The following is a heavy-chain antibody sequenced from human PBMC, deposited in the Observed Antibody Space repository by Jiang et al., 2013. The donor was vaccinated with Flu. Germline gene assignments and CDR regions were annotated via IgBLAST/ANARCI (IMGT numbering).Heavy chain of an antibody. D-gene: IGHD3-22*01. CDR3: ARGDSSGYPTFWAYWFDP. V-gene: IGHV4-30-2*01. CDR2: IYHSGST. CDR1: GGSISSGGYS. J-gene: IGHJ5*02. Sequence: GPGLVKPSQTLSLTCAVSGGSISSGGYSWSWIRQPPGKGLEWIGYIYHSGSTYYNPSLKSRVTISVDRSKNQFSLKLSSVTAADTAVYYCARGDSSGYPTFWAYWFDPWGQGTLVTVSS.